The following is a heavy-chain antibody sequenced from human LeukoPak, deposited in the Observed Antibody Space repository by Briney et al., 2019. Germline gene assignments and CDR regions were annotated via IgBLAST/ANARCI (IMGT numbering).Heavy chain of an antibody. CDR3: ARGASSHNTGYYYGLDV. D-gene: IGHD2-2*01. Sequence: GGSLRLSCAASGFSFSDHYVDWVRQAPGKGLEWVGRIRNKANSYTTEYAASVKGRFTVSRDDSQNSLYLQMNSLKTDDTAVYYCARGASSHNTGYYYGLDVWGQGTTVAVSS. V-gene: IGHV3-72*01. J-gene: IGHJ6*02. CDR2: IRNKANSYTT. CDR1: GFSFSDHY.